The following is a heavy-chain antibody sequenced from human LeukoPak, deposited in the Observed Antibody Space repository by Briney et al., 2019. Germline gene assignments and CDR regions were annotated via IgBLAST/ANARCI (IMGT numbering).Heavy chain of an antibody. CDR1: GYTFTSYD. Sequence: GASVKVSCEASGYTFTSYDINWVRQATGQGLEWMGWMNPNSGNTGYAQKFQGRVTMTRNTSISTAYMELSSLRSEDTAVYYCARPLAPVMLNAFNIWGQGTMVTASS. D-gene: IGHD2-8*01. CDR3: ARPLAPVMLNAFNI. V-gene: IGHV1-8*01. CDR2: MNPNSGNT. J-gene: IGHJ3*02.